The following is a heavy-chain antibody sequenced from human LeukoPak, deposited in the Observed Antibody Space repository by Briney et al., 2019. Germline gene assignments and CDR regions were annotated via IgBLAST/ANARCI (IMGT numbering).Heavy chain of an antibody. V-gene: IGHV3-23*01. D-gene: IGHD3-9*01. J-gene: IGHJ4*02. CDR3: AKMNVLTGYYTPNFDF. CDR1: GFTFSSYA. CDR2: VSGGGSST. Sequence: PGGSLSLSCAASGFTFSSYAMSWVRQAPRKGLEWVSVVSGGGSSTDYADSVKGRFTISRDNSKNTLYLQMSSLSAEDTAVYYCAKMNVLTGYYTPNFDFWGQGTLVTVSS.